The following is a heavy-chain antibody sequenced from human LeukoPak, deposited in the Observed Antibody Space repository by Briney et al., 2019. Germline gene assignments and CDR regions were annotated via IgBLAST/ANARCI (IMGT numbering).Heavy chain of an antibody. D-gene: IGHD5-12*01. CDR3: ARLGPGYSGYERSRPLDY. CDR1: GGSISSYY. Sequence: PSETLSLTCTVSGGSISSYYWSWIRQPPGKGLEWIGYIYYSGSTNYNPSLKSRVTISVDTSKNQSSLKLSSVTAADTAVYYCARLGPGYSGYERSRPLDYWGQGTLVTVSS. V-gene: IGHV4-59*08. J-gene: IGHJ4*02. CDR2: IYYSGST.